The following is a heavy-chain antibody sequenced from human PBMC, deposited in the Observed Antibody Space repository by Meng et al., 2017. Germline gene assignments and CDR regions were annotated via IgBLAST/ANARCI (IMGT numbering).Heavy chain of an antibody. Sequence: KVSCKGSGYSFTSYWIGWVRQMPGKGLEWMGIIYPGDSDTRYSPSFQGQVTISADKSISTAYLQWSSLKASDTAMYYCARRRSYVWGSYRYFAFVIWGQGTMVTVSS. CDR1: GYSFTSYW. V-gene: IGHV5-51*01. CDR3: ARRRSYVWGSYRYFAFVI. D-gene: IGHD3-16*02. J-gene: IGHJ3*02. CDR2: IYPGDSDT.